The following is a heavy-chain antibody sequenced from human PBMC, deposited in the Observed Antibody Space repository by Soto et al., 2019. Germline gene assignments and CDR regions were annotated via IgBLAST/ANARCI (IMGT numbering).Heavy chain of an antibody. CDR3: AKDMSPSLYSYGYNY. V-gene: IGHV3-9*01. J-gene: IGHJ4*02. Sequence: PGGSLRLSFAASGFTFDDYAMHWVRQAPGKGLEWVSGISWNSGSIGYADSVKGRFTISRDNARNSLYLQMNSLRAEDTALYYCAKDMSPSLYSYGYNYWGQGTLVTVSS. CDR1: GFTFDDYA. CDR2: ISWNSGSI. D-gene: IGHD5-18*01.